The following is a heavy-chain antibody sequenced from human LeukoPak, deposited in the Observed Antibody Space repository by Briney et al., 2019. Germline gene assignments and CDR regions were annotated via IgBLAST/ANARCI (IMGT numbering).Heavy chain of an antibody. CDR3: ARDFGTGSYLEY. CDR2: INPDNGNT. CDR1: GYTFTTYG. J-gene: IGHJ4*02. V-gene: IGHV1-18*01. Sequence: ASVKVSCKPSGYTFTTYGLRWVRQAPGQGHEWMGWINPDNGNTNYAQKFRGRVTMTTDASTSTVYMELRSLRSDDTAVYYCARDFGTGSYLEYWAQGTPITVSS. D-gene: IGHD3-10*01.